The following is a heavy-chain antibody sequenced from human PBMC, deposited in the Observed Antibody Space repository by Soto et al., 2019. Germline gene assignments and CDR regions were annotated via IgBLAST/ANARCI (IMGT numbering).Heavy chain of an antibody. CDR3: AKDRKGSYCSGGTCYSFDY. CDR2: ISGSSDNT. CDR1: GFTISTYV. D-gene: IGHD2-15*01. Sequence: EVQLLESGGGLVQPGVSLRLSCAASGFTISTYVMSWVRQAPGKGLEWVSAISGSSDNTYYADSARGRFTISRDPSKSTLYLQMNSLRAEDTAVYYCAKDRKGSYCSGGTCYSFDYWGQGTLVTVSS. J-gene: IGHJ4*02. V-gene: IGHV3-23*01.